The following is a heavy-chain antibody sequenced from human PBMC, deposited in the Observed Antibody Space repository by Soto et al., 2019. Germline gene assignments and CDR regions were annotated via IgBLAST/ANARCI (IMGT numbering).Heavy chain of an antibody. Sequence: GGSLRLSCEASGFSVSSNYMSWVRQAPGKGLEWVAVIYSSGTIYYADSVKGRFTISRDSPKNTLYLQMTSLRGEDTAVYYCAQAISRERQIDSWGQGTLVTVSS. CDR3: AQAISRERQIDS. V-gene: IGHV3-53*01. D-gene: IGHD1-26*01. CDR1: GFSVSSNY. CDR2: IYSSGTI. J-gene: IGHJ4*02.